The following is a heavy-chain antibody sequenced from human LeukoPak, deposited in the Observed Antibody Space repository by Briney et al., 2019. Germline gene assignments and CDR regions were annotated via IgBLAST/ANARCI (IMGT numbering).Heavy chain of an antibody. CDR2: INPSGGST. CDR3: AKRRGLELLYYYYMDV. Sequence: ASVTVSCKASGYTFTSYYMHWVRQAPGQGLEWMGIINPSGGSTSYAQKFQGRVTMTRDMSTSTVYMELSSLRSEDTAVYYCAKRRGLELLYYYYMDVWGKGTTVTVSS. V-gene: IGHV1-46*01. J-gene: IGHJ6*03. D-gene: IGHD1-7*01. CDR1: GYTFTSYY.